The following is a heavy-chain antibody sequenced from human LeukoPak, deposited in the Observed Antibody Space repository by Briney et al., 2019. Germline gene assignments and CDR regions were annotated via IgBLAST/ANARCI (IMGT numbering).Heavy chain of an antibody. J-gene: IGHJ4*02. D-gene: IGHD4-23*01. V-gene: IGHV3-23*01. CDR1: GFTFSSYN. Sequence: PGGSLRLSCAASGFTFSSYNMNWVRQAPGKGLEWVSAISGSGGSTYYADSVKGRFTISRDNSKNTLYLQMNSLRAEDTAVYYCAKGMPGAVLRWSPGYWGQGTLVTVSS. CDR2: ISGSGGST. CDR3: AKGMPGAVLRWSPGY.